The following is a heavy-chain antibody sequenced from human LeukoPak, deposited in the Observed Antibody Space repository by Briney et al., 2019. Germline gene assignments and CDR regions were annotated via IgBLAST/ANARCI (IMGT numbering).Heavy chain of an antibody. J-gene: IGHJ4*02. Sequence: SVKVSCKASGGTFSSYTISWVRQAPGQGLEWMGRIIPILGIANYAQKFRGRVTITADKSTSTAYMELSSLRSEDTAVYYCARDRRDGYNYLMAFDYWGQGTLVTVSS. CDR1: GGTFSSYT. CDR3: ARDRRDGYNYLMAFDY. V-gene: IGHV1-69*04. CDR2: IIPILGIA. D-gene: IGHD5-24*01.